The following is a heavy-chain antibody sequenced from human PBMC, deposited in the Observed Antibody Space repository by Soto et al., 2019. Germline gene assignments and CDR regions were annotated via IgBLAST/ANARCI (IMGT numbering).Heavy chain of an antibody. D-gene: IGHD5-12*01. CDR2: ISAYNGNT. CDR3: ASPAVAKGRSSTYYYYYGMDV. J-gene: IGHJ6*02. Sequence: ASVKVSCKASGYTFTSYGISWVRQAPGQGLEWMGWISAYNGNTNYAQKLQGRVTMTTDTSTSTAYMELRSLRSDDTAVYYCASPAVAKGRSSTYYYYYGMDVWGQGTTVTVSS. CDR1: GYTFTSYG. V-gene: IGHV1-18*01.